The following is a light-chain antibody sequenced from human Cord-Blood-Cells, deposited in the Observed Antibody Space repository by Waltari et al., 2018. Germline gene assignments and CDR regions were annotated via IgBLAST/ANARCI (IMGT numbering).Light chain of an antibody. CDR1: QSISSY. V-gene: IGKV1-39*01. Sequence: DIQMTQSPSSLSASVGDRVTITCRASQSISSYLNWYQQKPGKAPKLLIYAASSLQSGVPSRFSGSGSGTGFTLTISSLRPEDFAAYYCQQSYSTPRTFGQGTKVEIK. CDR2: AAS. CDR3: QQSYSTPRT. J-gene: IGKJ1*01.